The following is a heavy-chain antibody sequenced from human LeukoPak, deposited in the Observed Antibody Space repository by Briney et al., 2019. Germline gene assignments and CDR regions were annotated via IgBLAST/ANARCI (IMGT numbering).Heavy chain of an antibody. Sequence: NPSETLSLTCTVSGGSISSYYWSWIRQPAGKGLEWIGRIYTSGNTNYNPSLKSRVTMSVDTSKNQFSLKLSSVTAADTAVYYCAREPYCTNGVCSAYWGQGTLVTVS. CDR3: AREPYCTNGVCSAY. V-gene: IGHV4-4*07. CDR1: GGSISSYY. D-gene: IGHD2-8*01. J-gene: IGHJ4*02. CDR2: IYTSGNT.